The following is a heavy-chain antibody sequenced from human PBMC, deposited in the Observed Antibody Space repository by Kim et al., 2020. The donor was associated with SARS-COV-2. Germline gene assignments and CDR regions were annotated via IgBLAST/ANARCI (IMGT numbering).Heavy chain of an antibody. CDR1: GGSVSSGSYY. V-gene: IGHV4-61*01. CDR3: ARDRQLGLYGMDV. Sequence: SETLSLTCTVSGGSVSSGSYYWSWIRQPPGKGLEWIGYIYYSGSTNYNPSLKSRVTISVDTSKNQFSLKLSSVTAADTAVYYCARDRQLGLYGMDVWGQGTTVTVSS. CDR2: IYYSGST. D-gene: IGHD6-6*01. J-gene: IGHJ6*02.